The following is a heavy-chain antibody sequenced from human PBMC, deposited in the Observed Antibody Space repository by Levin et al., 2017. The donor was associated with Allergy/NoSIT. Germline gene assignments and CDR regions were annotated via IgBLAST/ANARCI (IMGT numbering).Heavy chain of an antibody. J-gene: IGHJ3*02. CDR1: GFTVSDNY. Sequence: LSLTCAVSGFTVSDNYMSWLRQAPGKGLEWVSIMYSGGSTYYADSVKGRFTISRDNSKNTLSLQMNSLRVEDTAVYYCASVSRASWRAFDIWGQGTMVTVSS. CDR2: MYSGGST. V-gene: IGHV3-53*01. CDR3: ASVSRASWRAFDI. D-gene: IGHD2-2*01.